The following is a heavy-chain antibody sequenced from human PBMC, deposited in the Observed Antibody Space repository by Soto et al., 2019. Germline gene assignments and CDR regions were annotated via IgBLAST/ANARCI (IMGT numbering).Heavy chain of an antibody. V-gene: IGHV3-21*01. J-gene: IGHJ4*02. Sequence: EVQLVESGGGLVKPGGSLRLSCAASGFTFSSYSMNWVRQAPGKGLEWVSSISSSSSYIYYADSVKGRFTISRDNAKNSLYLQMDSLRAEDTAVYYCAREALYCGGVCYTPDYWVQGTLVTVSS. CDR1: GFTFSSYS. D-gene: IGHD2-21*02. CDR3: AREALYCGGVCYTPDY. CDR2: ISSSSSYI.